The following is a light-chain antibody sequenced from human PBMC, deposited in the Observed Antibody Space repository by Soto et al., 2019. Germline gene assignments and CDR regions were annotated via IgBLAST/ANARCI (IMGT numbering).Light chain of an antibody. V-gene: IGLV2-14*01. J-gene: IGLJ1*01. CDR2: QVN. Sequence: QSVLTQPASVSGSAGQSITISCTGTNSDVGGYNYVSWFQQHPGKAPKLIIYQVNYRPSGVSDRFSGSKSGNTASLTISGLQAEDEADYYCSSYTSSSSPYVFGTGTKVTVL. CDR1: NSDVGGYNY. CDR3: SSYTSSSSPYV.